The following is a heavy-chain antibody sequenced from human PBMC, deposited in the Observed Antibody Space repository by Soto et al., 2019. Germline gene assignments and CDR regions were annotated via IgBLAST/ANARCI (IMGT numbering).Heavy chain of an antibody. D-gene: IGHD5-18*01. Sequence: PGESLKISCKGSGYNFATYWIAWVRQLPGKGPEWMGIIYPGDSDTSYSPSFRGQVTISVDKSIGTAYLQWNSLKASDTAVYYCARRGYSYGLDVWGQGTKVTVSS. V-gene: IGHV5-51*01. CDR2: IYPGDSDT. CDR1: GYNFATYW. J-gene: IGHJ6*02. CDR3: ARRGYSYGLDV.